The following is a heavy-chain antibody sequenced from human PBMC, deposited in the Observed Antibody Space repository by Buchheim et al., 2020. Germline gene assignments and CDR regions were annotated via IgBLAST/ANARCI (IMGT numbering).Heavy chain of an antibody. V-gene: IGHV3-23*01. Sequence: ELQLLDSGGGLVQRGGSLRLSCAASGFTFSSYAMSWVRQAPGKGLEWVSAISGSGGSTYYADSVRGRFTISRDNSKNTLYLPMNSLRDEDTAVYYCAKDPQWLVSYYFDYWGQGTL. D-gene: IGHD6-19*01. J-gene: IGHJ4*02. CDR3: AKDPQWLVSYYFDY. CDR1: GFTFSSYA. CDR2: ISGSGGST.